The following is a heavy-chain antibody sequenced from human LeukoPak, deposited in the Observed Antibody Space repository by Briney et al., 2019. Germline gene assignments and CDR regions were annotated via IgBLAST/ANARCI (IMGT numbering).Heavy chain of an antibody. J-gene: IGHJ4*02. CDR3: AGGKTGDPLSFDY. D-gene: IGHD7-27*01. V-gene: IGHV4-59*12. CDR1: GGFISSCY. CDR2: INYSGCT. Sequence: PPDTLSLTRTDSGGFISSCYWSWIRQTPGKGLEWIGYINYSGCTNQSPSLKSRVTISEDPSKHQFPLRVSAVNVSDTAVYYLAGGKTGDPLSFDYWGQGTLVTVSS.